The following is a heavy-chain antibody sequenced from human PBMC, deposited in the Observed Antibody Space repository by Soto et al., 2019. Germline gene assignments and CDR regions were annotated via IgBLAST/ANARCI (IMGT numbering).Heavy chain of an antibody. CDR2: ISGSGGST. CDR1: GFTFSSYA. D-gene: IGHD3-3*01. Sequence: PGGSLRLSCAASGFTFSSYAMSWVRQAPGKGLEWVSAISGSGGSTYYADSVKGRFTISRDNSKNTLYLQMNSLRAEDTAVYYCAKQGQELTYYDFWSGYYGVNHFDYWGQGTLVTVSS. J-gene: IGHJ4*02. V-gene: IGHV3-23*01. CDR3: AKQGQELTYYDFWSGYYGVNHFDY.